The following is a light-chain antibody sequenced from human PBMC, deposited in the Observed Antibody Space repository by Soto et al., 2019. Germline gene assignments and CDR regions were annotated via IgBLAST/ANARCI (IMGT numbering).Light chain of an antibody. J-gene: IGLJ1*01. CDR3: SSYTTGSTVV. CDR1: SSDVGGYNF. V-gene: IGLV2-14*03. Sequence: ALTQPASVFGSPGQSITISCTGTSSDVGGYNFVSWYQQHPGKAPKLMIYEVSNRPSGVSNRFSGSKSGNTASLTISGLQPEDEADYYCSSYTTGSTVVFGTGSKVTVL. CDR2: EVS.